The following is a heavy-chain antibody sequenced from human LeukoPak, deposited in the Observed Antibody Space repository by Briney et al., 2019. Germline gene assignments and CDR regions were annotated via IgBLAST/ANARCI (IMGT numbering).Heavy chain of an antibody. CDR1: GVTFRSHA. D-gene: IGHD7-27*01. J-gene: IGHJ1*01. CDR3: AKDGQTGEWELEH. V-gene: IGHV3-23*01. CDR2: ITGSGGST. Sequence: HPGGSLRLSCAASGVTFRSHAMSWVRQAPGKGLDYVSTITGSGGSTYYANSVKGRFTVSRDNSKNTVYLQMNSLTADDTAIYYCAKDGQTGEWELEHRGQGTLVTVSS.